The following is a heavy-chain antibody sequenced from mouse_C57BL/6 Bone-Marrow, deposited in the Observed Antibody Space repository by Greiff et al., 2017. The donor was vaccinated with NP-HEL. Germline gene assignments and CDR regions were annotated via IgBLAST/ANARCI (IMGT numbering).Heavy chain of an antibody. CDR3: TRVANWADY. V-gene: IGHV5-9-1*02. D-gene: IGHD4-1*01. CDR2: ISSGGDYI. CDR1: GFTFSSYA. Sequence: EVKLQESGEGLVKPGGSLKLSCAASGFTFSSYAMSWVRQTPEKRLEWVAYISSGGDYIYYADTVKGRFTISRDNARNTLYLQMSSLKSEDTAMYYCTRVANWADYWGQGTTLTVSS. J-gene: IGHJ2*01.